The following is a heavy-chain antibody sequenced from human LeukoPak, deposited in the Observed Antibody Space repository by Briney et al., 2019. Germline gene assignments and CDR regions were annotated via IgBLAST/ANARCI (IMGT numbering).Heavy chain of an antibody. CDR1: GYTFTGFS. V-gene: IGHV1-18*01. D-gene: IGHD2-2*01. Sequence: ASVKVSCKASGYTFTGFSISWLRQAPGQGLEWMGWINTHNGNTKYTQKFQGRVTMTRGKFTSTAYMELTSLTSDDTAVYYCARDDAPAGSESYCRRISCYLGRLDVWGQGTTITVSS. J-gene: IGHJ6*02. CDR3: ARDDAPAGSESYCRRISCYLGRLDV. CDR2: INTHNGNT.